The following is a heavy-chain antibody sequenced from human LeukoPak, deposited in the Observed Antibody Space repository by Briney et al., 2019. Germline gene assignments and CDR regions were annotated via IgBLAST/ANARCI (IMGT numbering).Heavy chain of an antibody. CDR2: TYYRSKWSN. D-gene: IGHD1-26*01. CDR1: GDSVSTNSAT. CDR3: ARLVGASWFDS. J-gene: IGHJ5*01. V-gene: IGHV6-1*01. Sequence: SQTLSLTCAISGDSVSTNSATWIWLRQSPSRGLEWLGRTYYRSKWSNDYAVSMKSRITINPDTSKNQFSLQLNSVTPEDTAVYYCARLVGASWFDSWGQGTLVTVSS.